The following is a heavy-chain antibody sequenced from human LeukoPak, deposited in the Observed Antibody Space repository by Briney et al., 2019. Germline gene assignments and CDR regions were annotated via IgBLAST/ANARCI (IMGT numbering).Heavy chain of an antibody. CDR2: IGTAGDT. D-gene: IGHD3-22*01. Sequence: GGSLRLSCAASGFTFSSYDMHWVRQATGKGLEWVSAIGTAGDTYYPGSVKGRFTISRENAKNSLYLQMNSLRAGDTAVYYCARGGRRITMIQGNAFDIWGQGTMVTVSS. CDR3: ARGGRRITMIQGNAFDI. J-gene: IGHJ3*02. V-gene: IGHV3-13*01. CDR1: GFTFSSYD.